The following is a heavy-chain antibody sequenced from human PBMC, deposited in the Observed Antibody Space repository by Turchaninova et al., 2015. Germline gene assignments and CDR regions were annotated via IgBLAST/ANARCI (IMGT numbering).Heavy chain of an antibody. D-gene: IGHD3-10*01. V-gene: IGHV4-61*01. CDR3: ARGSNYYDALDI. CDR1: RGSVIRGSSY. Sequence: QVHLQEXXXGLXXPSETLSLXCXVSRGSVIRGSSYGGWIRQPPGKGLGWIGYIYFSGSTNYAPSLKSRLTISIDTSKNKFSLNLRSVTASDTAVYYCARGSNYYDALDIWGQGTMVTVSS. CDR2: IYFSGST. J-gene: IGHJ3*02.